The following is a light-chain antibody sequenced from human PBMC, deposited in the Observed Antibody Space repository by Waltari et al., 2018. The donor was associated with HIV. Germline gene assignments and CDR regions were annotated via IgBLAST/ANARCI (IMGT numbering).Light chain of an antibody. V-gene: IGKV3-20*01. CDR1: QGVRNNF. CDR3: QQYGDSFT. J-gene: IGKJ3*01. Sequence: IVLRQSPGTLSLSPGARATRSCRASQGVRNNFLGWYQQKPGQAPRLLIYATSRRATGIPDRFSGSGSGTDFTLTISRLESEDFAVYYCQQYGDSFTFGPGTRVDIK. CDR2: ATS.